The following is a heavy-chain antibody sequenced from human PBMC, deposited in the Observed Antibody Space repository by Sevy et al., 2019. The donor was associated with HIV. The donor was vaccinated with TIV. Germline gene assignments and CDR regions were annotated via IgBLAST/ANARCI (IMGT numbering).Heavy chain of an antibody. CDR2: INSWGTTI. J-gene: IGHJ4*02. CDR3: ARTVLGPYFDH. D-gene: IGHD2-8*02. CDR1: EFTFSVYY. Sequence: GGSLRLSCAASEFTFSVYYMTWIRQAPGKGLELVSYINSWGTTIYYADSVKGRFTISRDNVNNSLYLQMNSLRAEDTAVYYCARTVLGPYFDHWGQGTLVTVSS. V-gene: IGHV3-11*01.